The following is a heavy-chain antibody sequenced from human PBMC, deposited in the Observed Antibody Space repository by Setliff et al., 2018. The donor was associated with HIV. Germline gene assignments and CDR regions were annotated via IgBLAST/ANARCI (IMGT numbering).Heavy chain of an antibody. J-gene: IGHJ4*02. CDR2: INAGNGDT. D-gene: IGHD1-26*01. CDR1: GYTFRIYG. Sequence: ASVKVSCKASGYTFRIYGIHWVRQAPGQRLEWMGWINAGNGDTKYSRKFQDRVAITGDTSASTVFMELSRLRSEDTGVYYCAREYSGTSYGDIDFWGEGTVVTVSS. V-gene: IGHV1-3*01. CDR3: AREYSGTSYGDIDF.